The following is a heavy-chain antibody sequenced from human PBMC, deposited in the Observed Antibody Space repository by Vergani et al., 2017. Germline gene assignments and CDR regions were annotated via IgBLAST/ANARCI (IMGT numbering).Heavy chain of an antibody. CDR2: ISWNSGSI. D-gene: IGHD3-10*01. CDR3: AKALGSGDYYCGMDV. J-gene: IGHJ6*02. CDR1: GFTFDDYA. Sequence: EVQLVESGGGLVQPGRSLRLSCAASGFTFDDYAMHWVRQAPGKGLEWVSGISWNSGSIGYADSVKGRFTISRDIAKNSLYLQMNSLRAEETALYYCAKALGSGDYYCGMDVGSQGTTVTVSS. V-gene: IGHV3-9*01.